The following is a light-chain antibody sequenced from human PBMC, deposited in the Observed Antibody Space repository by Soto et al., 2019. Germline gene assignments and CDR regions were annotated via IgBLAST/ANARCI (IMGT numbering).Light chain of an antibody. CDR3: QQRSNWPPEIT. CDR1: QSVSRY. V-gene: IGKV3-11*01. CDR2: DAS. Sequence: EIVLTQSPATLSLSPGERATLSCRASQSVSRYLAWYQQKPGQAPRLLIYDASNRATGIPARFSGSGSGTDFTLTIISLEPEDFAVYYCQQRSNWPPEITFGPGTKVDIK. J-gene: IGKJ3*01.